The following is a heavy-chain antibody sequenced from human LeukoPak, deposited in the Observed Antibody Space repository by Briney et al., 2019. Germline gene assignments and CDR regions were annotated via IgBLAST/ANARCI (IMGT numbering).Heavy chain of an antibody. CDR3: ARARRIVGATRTRGAFDI. J-gene: IGHJ3*02. V-gene: IGHV3-20*04. CDR2: INWNGGST. Sequence: PGGTLRLSCAASGFTFSSYGMSWVRQAPGKGLEWVSGINWNGGSTGYADSVKGRFTISRDNAKNSLYLQMNSLRAEDTALYYCARARRIVGATRTRGAFDIWGQGTMVTVSS. D-gene: IGHD1-26*01. CDR1: GFTFSSYG.